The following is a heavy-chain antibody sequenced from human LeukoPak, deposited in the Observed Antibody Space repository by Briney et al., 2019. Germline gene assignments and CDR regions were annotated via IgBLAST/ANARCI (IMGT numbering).Heavy chain of an antibody. J-gene: IGHJ4*02. CDR3: ATYRQVLLPFES. CDR2: IFPSGGEI. D-gene: IGHD2-8*02. V-gene: IGHV3-23*01. Sequence: GGSLRLSCAASGLTFRRYGMHWVRQPPGKGLEWVSSIFPSGGEIHYADSVRGRFTISRDNSKSTLSLQMNSLRAEDTAIYYCATYRQVLLPFESWGQGTLVTVSS. CDR1: GLTFRRYG.